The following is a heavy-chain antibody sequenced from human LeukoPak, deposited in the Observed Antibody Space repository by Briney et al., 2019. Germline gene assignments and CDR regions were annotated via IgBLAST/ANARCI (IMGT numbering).Heavy chain of an antibody. CDR3: ARGVDCYGSGSYSYYYYYMDV. D-gene: IGHD3-10*01. Sequence: SETLSLTCAAYGGSFSGYYWSWIRQPPGNGLEWIGEINHSGSTNYNPSLKSRVTISVDTSKNQFSLKLSSVTAADTAVYYCARGVDCYGSGSYSYYYYYMDVWGKGTTVTVSS. J-gene: IGHJ6*03. CDR1: GGSFSGYY. CDR2: INHSGST. V-gene: IGHV4-34*01.